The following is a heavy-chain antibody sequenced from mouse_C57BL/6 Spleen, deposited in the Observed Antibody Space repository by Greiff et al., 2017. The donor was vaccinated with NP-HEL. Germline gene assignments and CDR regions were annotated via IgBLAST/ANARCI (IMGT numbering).Heavy chain of an antibody. CDR1: GYAFTNYL. CDR2: INPGSGGT. J-gene: IGHJ3*01. D-gene: IGHD1-1*01. Sequence: VQLQQSGAELVRPGTSVKVSCKASGYAFTNYLIEWVKQRPGQGLEWIGVINPGSGGTNYNEKFKGKATLTADKSSSTAYMQLSSLTSEDSAVYCCARGGLRAYWGQGTLVTVSA. CDR3: ARGGLRAY. V-gene: IGHV1-54*01.